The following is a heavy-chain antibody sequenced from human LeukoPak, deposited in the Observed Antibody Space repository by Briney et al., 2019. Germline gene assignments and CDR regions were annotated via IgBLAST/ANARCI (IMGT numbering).Heavy chain of an antibody. Sequence: GGSLRLSCAASGFTFSNYLMTWIRQAPGKGLEWVSYISSSSSYTNYADSVKGRFTISRDNAKNSLYLQMSSLRAEDTAVYYCARDHSGWYRDYWGQGALVTVSS. CDR1: GFTFSNYL. V-gene: IGHV3-11*05. D-gene: IGHD6-19*01. CDR2: ISSSSSYT. CDR3: ARDHSGWYRDY. J-gene: IGHJ4*02.